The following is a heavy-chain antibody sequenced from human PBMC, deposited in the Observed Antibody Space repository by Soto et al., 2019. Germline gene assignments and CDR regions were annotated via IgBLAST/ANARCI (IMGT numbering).Heavy chain of an antibody. D-gene: IGHD6-19*01. Sequence: EVQLLESGGGLVQPGGSLRLSCAASGFTFSSYAMSWVRQAPGKGLEWVSFISGRGDSTFYADSVKGRFTISRDNSKNTLYLQMNSLRAEDTAVYYCARRSSGWYFDYWGQGTLVTVSS. CDR2: ISGRGDST. V-gene: IGHV3-23*01. CDR1: GFTFSSYA. J-gene: IGHJ4*02. CDR3: ARRSSGWYFDY.